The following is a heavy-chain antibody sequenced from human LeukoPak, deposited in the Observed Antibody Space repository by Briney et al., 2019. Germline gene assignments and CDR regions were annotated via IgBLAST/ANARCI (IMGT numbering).Heavy chain of an antibody. V-gene: IGHV5-10-1*01. CDR2: IDPSDSYT. CDR1: GYSFTTYW. D-gene: IGHD6-19*01. Sequence: GESLKISCQASGYSFTTYWISWVRQMPGKGLEWMGRIDPSDSYTNYSPSFQGHVTISADKSISTAYLQWCSLKASDTAIYYCARTYSSGWAFFDYWGQGNMVTVSS. CDR3: ARTYSSGWAFFDY. J-gene: IGHJ4*02.